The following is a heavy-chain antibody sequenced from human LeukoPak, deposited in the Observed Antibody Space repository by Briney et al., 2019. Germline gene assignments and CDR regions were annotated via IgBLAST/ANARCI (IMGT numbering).Heavy chain of an antibody. Sequence: PSETLSLTCTVSGGSISSSSYYWGWIRQPPGKGLEWIGSIYYSGNTYYNPSLNSRVAISVDTSKNQFSLKLSSVTAADTAVYYCARDVRTNFLMDVWGKGTTVTVSS. V-gene: IGHV4-39*07. D-gene: IGHD2-8*01. CDR3: ARDVRTNFLMDV. CDR2: IYYSGNT. J-gene: IGHJ6*04. CDR1: GGSISSSSYY.